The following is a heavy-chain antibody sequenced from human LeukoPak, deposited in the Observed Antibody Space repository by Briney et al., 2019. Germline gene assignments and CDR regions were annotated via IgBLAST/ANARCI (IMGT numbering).Heavy chain of an antibody. CDR1: GFTFRDWY. CDR3: ARETPGYYDSSGLDI. CDR2: ITSSGGTI. V-gene: IGHV3-11*01. J-gene: IGHJ3*02. D-gene: IGHD3-22*01. Sequence: PGGSLRLSCGASGFTFRDWYMWGRRQAPGRGVARGSYITSSGGTIYYAATVKGRFTTSRDNAKNSLYLQMTILRAEDTAVYYCARETPGYYDSSGLDIWGQGTMVTVSS.